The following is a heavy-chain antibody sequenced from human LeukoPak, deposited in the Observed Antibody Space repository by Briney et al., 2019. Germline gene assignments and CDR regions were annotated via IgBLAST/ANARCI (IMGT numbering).Heavy chain of an antibody. J-gene: IGHJ4*02. D-gene: IGHD6-13*01. CDR1: GGSISGYY. CDR2: IYNSGST. Sequence: SETLSLPCSFSGGSISGYYWSWIRQPPGKGREGIGYIYNSGSTNYNPFLKSRVTISVVTSKNQLSLKLKSVTAADTAVYYCARAAHYSSRNFDFWGQGTLVTVSS. CDR3: ARAAHYSSRNFDF. V-gene: IGHV4-59*01.